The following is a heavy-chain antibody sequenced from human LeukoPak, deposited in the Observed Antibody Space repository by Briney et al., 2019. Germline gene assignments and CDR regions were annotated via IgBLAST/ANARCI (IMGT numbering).Heavy chain of an antibody. Sequence: ASVKVSCKASGYTFTSYYMHWVRQAPGQGLEWMGIINPSGGRTSYAQKFQGRVTMTRDMSTSTVYMELSSLRAEDTAVYYCARDRAAAAGTGRYYFDYWGQGTLVTVSS. CDR2: INPSGGRT. D-gene: IGHD6-13*01. CDR1: GYTFTSYY. J-gene: IGHJ4*02. CDR3: ARDRAAAAGTGRYYFDY. V-gene: IGHV1-46*01.